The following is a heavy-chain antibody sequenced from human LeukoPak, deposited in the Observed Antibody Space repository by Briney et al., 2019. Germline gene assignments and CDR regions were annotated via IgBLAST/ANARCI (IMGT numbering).Heavy chain of an antibody. D-gene: IGHD5-18*01. CDR1: GFTFSSYS. CDR3: ARDPGYSYGYGTFDY. CDR2: ISSSSSYI. J-gene: IGHJ4*02. V-gene: IGHV3-21*01. Sequence: GGSLRLSCAASGFTFSSYSMNWVRQAPGKGLEWVSSISSSSSYIYYADSVKGRFTISRDNAKNSLYLQMNSLRAEDTAVYYCARDPGYSYGYGTFDYWAREPWSPSPQ.